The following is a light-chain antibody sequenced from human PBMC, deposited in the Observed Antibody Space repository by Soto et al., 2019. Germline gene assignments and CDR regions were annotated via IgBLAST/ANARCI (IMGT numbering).Light chain of an antibody. CDR1: QGISTA. Sequence: AIQLTQSPSSLSASVGDRITITCRASQGISTALAWYQQKPGKAPNVLISDASTLQSGVPSRFSGSGSGTDFTLTISSLQPEDSAAYFCQQFDSYPLTFGGGTKVEIK. V-gene: IGKV1-13*02. J-gene: IGKJ4*01. CDR3: QQFDSYPLT. CDR2: DAS.